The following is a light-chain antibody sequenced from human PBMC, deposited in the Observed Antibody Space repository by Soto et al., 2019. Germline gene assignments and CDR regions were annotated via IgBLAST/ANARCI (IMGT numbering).Light chain of an antibody. Sequence: DVQMTQSPSSLSASVGDRVTITCRASEDINGWLAWYQQKPGTAPTSLIYAASILQTGVPSRFSGSGSGTDFTLTISSLQPEDSAIYYCQQYNIYPLTFGGGTKVEIK. CDR2: AAS. CDR1: EDINGW. J-gene: IGKJ4*01. V-gene: IGKV1D-16*01. CDR3: QQYNIYPLT.